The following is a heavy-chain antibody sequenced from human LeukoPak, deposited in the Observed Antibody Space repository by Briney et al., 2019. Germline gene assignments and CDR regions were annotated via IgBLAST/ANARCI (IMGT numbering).Heavy chain of an antibody. CDR1: GFTFDDYA. CDR3: AKDMRGARGYDAFDI. D-gene: IGHD3-22*01. CDR2: VSWNSGSI. Sequence: GGSLRLSCAASGFTFDDYAMHWVRQAPGKGLEWVSGVSWNSGSIGYADSVKGRFTISRDNAKNSLYLQMNSLRAEDTALYYCAKDMRGARGYDAFDIWGQGTMVTVSS. V-gene: IGHV3-9*01. J-gene: IGHJ3*02.